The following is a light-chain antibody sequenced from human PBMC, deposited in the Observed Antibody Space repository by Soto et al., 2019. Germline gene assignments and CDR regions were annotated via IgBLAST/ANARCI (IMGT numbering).Light chain of an antibody. J-gene: IGKJ1*01. CDR1: QSISSC. CDR2: DAA. CDR3: QQSYYNPT. Sequence: DIQMTQSPSSLSASVGNRVTITCRASQSISSCLSWYQKKPGKAPNLLIYDAARLESGVHSRFSGSGAGTDFTLTISSLQHEDFATYYCQQSYYNPTFGQGTKV. V-gene: IGKV1-39*01.